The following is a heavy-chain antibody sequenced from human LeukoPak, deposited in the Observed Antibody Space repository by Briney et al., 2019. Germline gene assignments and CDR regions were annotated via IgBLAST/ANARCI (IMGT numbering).Heavy chain of an antibody. D-gene: IGHD3-9*01. J-gene: IGHJ3*02. V-gene: IGHV3-74*01. CDR3: ARDRRSLTGYYDAFDI. CDR2: IKSDGGGI. Sequence: GGSLRLSCAASGFSFSSTWMHWVRQVPGKGLVWVARIKSDGGGIIYADSVKGRFAISRDNPRNTLYLQMNSLSGGDTAVYYCARDRRSLTGYYDAFDIWGQGTMVTVSS. CDR1: GFSFSSTW.